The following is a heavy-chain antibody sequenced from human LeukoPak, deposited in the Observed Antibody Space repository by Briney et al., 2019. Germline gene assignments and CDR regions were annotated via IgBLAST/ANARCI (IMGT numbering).Heavy chain of an antibody. J-gene: IGHJ4*02. CDR3: ARDQLAYSGYDTLFDY. CDR1: GFTFSSNY. D-gene: IGHD5-12*01. CDR2: ISYDGSNK. V-gene: IGHV3-30*03. Sequence: GGSLRLSCAASGFTFSSNYMSWVRQAPGKGLEWVAVISYDGSNKYYADSVKGRFTISRDNSKNTLYLQLNSLRPEDTAVYYCARDQLAYSGYDTLFDYWGQGTLVTVSS.